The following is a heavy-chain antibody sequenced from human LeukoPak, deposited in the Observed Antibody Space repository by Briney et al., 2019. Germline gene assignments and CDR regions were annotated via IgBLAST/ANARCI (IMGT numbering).Heavy chain of an antibody. V-gene: IGHV1-18*01. Sequence: ASVKVSCKASGYTFTSYGISWVRQAPGRGLEWMGWISAYNGNTNYAQKLQGRVTMTTDTSTSTAYMELRSLRSDDTAVYYCASSTMGFGGGILNFDYWGQGTLVTVSS. CDR2: ISAYNGNT. CDR3: ASSTMGFGGGILNFDY. J-gene: IGHJ4*02. D-gene: IGHD3-16*01. CDR1: GYTFTSYG.